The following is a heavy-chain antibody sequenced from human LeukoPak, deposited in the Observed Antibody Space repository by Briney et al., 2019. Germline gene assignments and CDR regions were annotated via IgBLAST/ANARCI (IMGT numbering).Heavy chain of an antibody. Sequence: SETLSLTGTVSGGSISSYYWSWIRQPPGKGLEWIAYIYYSGSTNYNPSLKSRVTISVDTSKNQFSLKLSSVTAADTAMYYCARGTYYYQSSGVSYGMDAWGQGTTVTVSS. CDR1: GGSISSYY. V-gene: IGHV4-59*01. J-gene: IGHJ6*02. D-gene: IGHD3-22*01. CDR2: IYYSGST. CDR3: ARGTYYYQSSGVSYGMDA.